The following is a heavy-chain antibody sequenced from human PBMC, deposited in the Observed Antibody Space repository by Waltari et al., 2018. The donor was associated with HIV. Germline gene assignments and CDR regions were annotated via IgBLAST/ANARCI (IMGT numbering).Heavy chain of an antibody. J-gene: IGHJ6*02. V-gene: IGHV1-2*06. D-gene: IGHD3-10*01. Sequence: QVQLVQSGTEVKKPGASVTVSCKASGYTFSGHYIHWVRQAPGQRLEWMGRIDPDSGLTNYAQTFQGRVTMTRAKSIGTVYMKLSALRSDDTALYYCTRMYYGSRFNMADYGLDVWGQGTMVTVSS. CDR2: IDPDSGLT. CDR1: GYTFSGHY. CDR3: TRMYYGSRFNMADYGLDV.